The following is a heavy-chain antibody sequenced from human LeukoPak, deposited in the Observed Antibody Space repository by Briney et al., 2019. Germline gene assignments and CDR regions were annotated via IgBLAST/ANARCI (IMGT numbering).Heavy chain of an antibody. J-gene: IGHJ4*02. CDR1: EFIFSSYD. CDR3: ARAASGSYFLDY. D-gene: IGHD1-26*01. Sequence: GGSLRLSCAASEFIFSSYDMHWVRQAPGKGLEWVVVISSDGSTKYKADSVKGRFTISRDNSKNTPHLQLNSLGTDDTAVYYCARAASGSYFLDYWGQGTLVTVSS. CDR2: ISSDGSTK. V-gene: IGHV3-30-3*01.